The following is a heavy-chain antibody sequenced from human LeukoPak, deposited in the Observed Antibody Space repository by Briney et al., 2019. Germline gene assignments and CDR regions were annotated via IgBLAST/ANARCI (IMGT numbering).Heavy chain of an antibody. CDR2: ISYSVDNT. V-gene: IGHV3-23*01. CDR1: GFTFSSYA. CDR3: AKDDYGYWFDP. Sequence: GGSLRLSCAASGFTFSSYAMSWLRQAPGKGLEWVSAISYSVDNTYYADSVKGRFTISRDNSKNTLYLQMDSLRAEDTAVYYCAKDDYGYWFDPWGQGTLVAVSS. D-gene: IGHD4/OR15-4a*01. J-gene: IGHJ5*02.